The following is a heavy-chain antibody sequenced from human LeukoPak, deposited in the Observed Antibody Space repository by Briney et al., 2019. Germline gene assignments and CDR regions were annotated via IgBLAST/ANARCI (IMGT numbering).Heavy chain of an antibody. CDR1: GFSLSTSGVG. V-gene: IGHV2-5*01. CDR3: AHYGDYRFMYYFDY. D-gene: IGHD4-17*01. CDR2: IYWNDDN. J-gene: IGHJ4*02. Sequence: SGPTLANPTQTLTLTCTFSGFSLSTSGVGVGWIRQSPGKALEWLALIYWNDDNRYSPSLKSRLTITKDTSKNQVVLTMTNMDPVDTATYYCAHYGDYRFMYYFDYWGQGTLVTVSS.